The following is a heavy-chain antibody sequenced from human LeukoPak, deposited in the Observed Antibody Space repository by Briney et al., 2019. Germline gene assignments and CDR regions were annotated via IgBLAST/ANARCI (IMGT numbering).Heavy chain of an antibody. CDR2: ISGGGGST. CDR3: AKHDGWNFDY. J-gene: IGHJ4*02. CDR1: GFTFTSYS. D-gene: IGHD1-1*01. V-gene: IGHV3-23*01. Sequence: GGSLRLSCAASGFTFTSYSMNWVRQAPGKGLEWVSTISGGGGSTYYADSVKGRFTISRDNSKNTLYLQVNSLRAEDTAVYYCAKHDGWNFDYWGQGTLVTVSS.